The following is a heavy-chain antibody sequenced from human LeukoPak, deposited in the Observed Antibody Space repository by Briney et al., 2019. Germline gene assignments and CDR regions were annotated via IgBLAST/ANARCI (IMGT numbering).Heavy chain of an antibody. D-gene: IGHD4-17*01. CDR1: GGTFSSYA. V-gene: IGHV1-69*13. J-gene: IGHJ5*02. CDR2: IIPIFGTA. Sequence: SVKVSCKASGGTFSSYAISWVRQAPGQGLEWMGGIIPIFGTANYAQKFQGRVTITADESTSTAYMELSSLRSEDTAVYYCARDQATVTTVGWFDPWGQGTLVTVSS. CDR3: ARDQATVTTVGWFDP.